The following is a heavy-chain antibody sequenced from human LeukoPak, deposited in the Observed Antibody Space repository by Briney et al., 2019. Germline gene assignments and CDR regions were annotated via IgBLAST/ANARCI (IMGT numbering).Heavy chain of an antibody. CDR1: GGFISGYY. Sequence: SETLSLIGTVSGGFISGYYWSWVRQPPGKRREWIGYIYYSGSTNYNPSLKSRITLSVDTSKNQFSLILSSVTAADTAVYYCARHPANEYGALNLDYWGRGTLVTVSS. CDR2: IYYSGST. V-gene: IGHV4-59*08. J-gene: IGHJ4*02. CDR3: ARHPANEYGALNLDY. D-gene: IGHD4-17*01.